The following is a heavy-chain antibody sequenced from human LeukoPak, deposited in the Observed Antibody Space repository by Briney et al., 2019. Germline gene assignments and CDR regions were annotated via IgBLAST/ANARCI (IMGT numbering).Heavy chain of an antibody. CDR1: GGSISGYY. D-gene: IGHD1-1*01. Sequence: PSETLSLTCTVPGGSISGYYWTWIRQPPGRGLEYIGYIYYSGSTNHNPSLKSRVTISVDTSKNQFSLKLSPVTAADTAVYYCARGRYTFDYWGQGTLVTVSS. V-gene: IGHV4-59*08. CDR2: IYYSGST. CDR3: ARGRYTFDY. J-gene: IGHJ4*02.